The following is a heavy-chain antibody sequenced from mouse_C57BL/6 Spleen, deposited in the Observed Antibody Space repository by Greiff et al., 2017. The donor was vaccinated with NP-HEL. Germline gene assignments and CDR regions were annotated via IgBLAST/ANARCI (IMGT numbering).Heavy chain of an antibody. CDR3: ARGTRGPFAY. CDR2: INPNNGGT. J-gene: IGHJ3*01. Sequence: EVKLQQSGPELVKPGASVKISCKASGYTFTDYYMNWVKQSHGKSLEWIGDINPNNGGTSYNQKFKGKATLTVDKSSSTAYMELRSLTSEDSAVYYCARGTRGPFAYWGKGTLVTVSA. D-gene: IGHD3-3*01. V-gene: IGHV1-26*01. CDR1: GYTFTDYY.